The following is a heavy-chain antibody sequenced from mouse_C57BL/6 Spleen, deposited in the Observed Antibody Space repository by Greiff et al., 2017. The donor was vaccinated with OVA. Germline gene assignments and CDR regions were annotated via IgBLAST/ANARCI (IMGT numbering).Heavy chain of an antibody. V-gene: IGHV1-69*02. CDR2: IHPSDSDT. J-gene: IGHJ1*03. CDR3: ARRSTIYGKWAFDV. D-gene: IGHD1-1*01. Sequence: VQLQQPGAELVKPGASVKLSCKASGYTFTSYWMHWVKQRPGQGLEWIGEIHPSDSDTNYNQKFKGKATLTVDTSSSTAYMQLSSLTSEDSAVDYCARRSTIYGKWAFDVWGTGTTVTVSS. CDR1: GYTFTSYW.